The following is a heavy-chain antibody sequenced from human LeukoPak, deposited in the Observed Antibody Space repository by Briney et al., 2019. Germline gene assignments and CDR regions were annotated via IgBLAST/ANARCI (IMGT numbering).Heavy chain of an antibody. CDR3: ARHGVVTWFDP. V-gene: IGHV4-34*01. J-gene: IGHJ5*02. CDR1: GGSFSGYY. D-gene: IGHD3-16*01. CDR2: INHSGST. Sequence: SETLSLTCAVYGGSFSGYYWSWIRQPPGKGLEWIGEINHSGSTNYNPSLKSRVIMSVDTSKNQFSVKLRSVTAADTAVYYCARHGVVTWFDPWGQGTLVTVSS.